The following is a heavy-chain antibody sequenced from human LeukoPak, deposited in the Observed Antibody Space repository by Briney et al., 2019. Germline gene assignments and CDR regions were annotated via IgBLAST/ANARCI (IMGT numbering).Heavy chain of an antibody. D-gene: IGHD3-3*01. J-gene: IGHJ6*03. Sequence: RGSLRLSCAASGFTFSAYSMTWVRQAPGKGLEWVASVGSSGAYIYYADSVKGRFAISRDNAKTSLFLQMNSLRVEDTALYYCARMHLFGVVNYNYYYMDVWGKGTPVTVSS. CDR2: VGSSGAYI. CDR1: GFTFSAYS. V-gene: IGHV3-21*01. CDR3: ARMHLFGVVNYNYYYMDV.